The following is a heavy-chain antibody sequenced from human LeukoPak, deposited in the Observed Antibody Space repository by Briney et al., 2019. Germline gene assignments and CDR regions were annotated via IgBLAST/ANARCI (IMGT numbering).Heavy chain of an antibody. Sequence: GGSLRLSCAASGFTFSSYGMHWVRQAPGKGLEWVAVISYDGSNKYYADSVKGRFTISRDNSKNTLYLQMNSLRAEDTAVYYCAKDRWGSQNYYGMGVWGQGTTVTVSS. CDR1: GFTFSSYG. J-gene: IGHJ6*02. CDR2: ISYDGSNK. D-gene: IGHD1-26*01. V-gene: IGHV3-30*18. CDR3: AKDRWGSQNYYGMGV.